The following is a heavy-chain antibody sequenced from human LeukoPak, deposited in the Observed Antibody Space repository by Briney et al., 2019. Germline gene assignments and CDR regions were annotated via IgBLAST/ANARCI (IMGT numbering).Heavy chain of an antibody. CDR1: GYTFTSYD. V-gene: IGHV1-8*03. CDR2: KNPNSGNT. D-gene: IGHD1-1*01. Sequence: ASVKVSCEASGYTFTSYDINWVRQATGQGLEWMGWKNPNSGNTGYAQKFQGRVTITRNTSISTAYMELSSLRSEDTAVYYCARQRGTGYFQHWGQGTLVTVSS. J-gene: IGHJ1*01. CDR3: ARQRGTGYFQH.